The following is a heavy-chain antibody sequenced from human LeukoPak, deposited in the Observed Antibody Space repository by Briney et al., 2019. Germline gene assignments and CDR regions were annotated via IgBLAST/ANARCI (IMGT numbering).Heavy chain of an antibody. CDR2: IYPSGNT. CDR1: GGSFSGYY. J-gene: IGHJ6*03. CDR3: AREDSGSYYNFYYFYMDV. D-gene: IGHD3-10*01. V-gene: IGHV4-4*07. Sequence: SETLSLICAVYGGSFSGYYWSWVRQPAGKGLEWIGRIYPSGNTNYNPSLKSRVTLSVDTSKTQFYLSLSSVTAADTAVYYCAREDSGSYYNFYYFYMDVWGKGTTVTISS.